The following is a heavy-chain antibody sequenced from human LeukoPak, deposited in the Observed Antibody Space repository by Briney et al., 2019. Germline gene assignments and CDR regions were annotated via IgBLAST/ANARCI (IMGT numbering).Heavy chain of an antibody. CDR2: VGISSGNT. D-gene: IGHD2-2*01. CDR1: GFTFSDYS. CDR3: ARDAKYAFDN. J-gene: IGHJ4*02. Sequence: GGSLRLSCAASGFTFSDYSMNWVRQAPGKGLEWISYVGISSGNTKYADSVKGRFTISGDKAKNSLYLQMNSLRVEDTAVYYCARDAKYAFDNWGQGTLVTVSS. V-gene: IGHV3-48*01.